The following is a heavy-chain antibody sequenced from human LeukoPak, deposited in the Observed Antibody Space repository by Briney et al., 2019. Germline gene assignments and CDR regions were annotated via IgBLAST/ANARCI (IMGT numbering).Heavy chain of an antibody. D-gene: IGHD2-21*01. CDR3: ARDLIGRYTFDY. CDR2: IRGSGGNT. Sequence: PGGSLRLSCAASGFTFSDYVMSWVRQAPGTGLECVSAIRGSGGNTYSADSVKGRFTISRDNAKNTLYLQMNSLRAEDKAVYYCARDLIGRYTFDYCGQGTLVTVSS. CDR1: GFTFSDYV. J-gene: IGHJ4*02. V-gene: IGHV3-23*01.